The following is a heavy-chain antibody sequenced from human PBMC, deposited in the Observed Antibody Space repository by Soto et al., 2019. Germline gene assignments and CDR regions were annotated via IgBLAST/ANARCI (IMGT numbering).Heavy chain of an antibody. J-gene: IGHJ6*02. Sequence: QITLKESGPPLVKPTQTLTLTCAFSGLSLTTNGLSVGWVRQPPGKALEWLALIYWDDDKRYSPSLKSRLTINRDTSKNQVVLTMTNMDPVDTATYYCAHSSTDLNHAMDVWGQGTTVSVSS. CDR2: IYWDDDK. V-gene: IGHV2-5*02. D-gene: IGHD3-3*01. CDR1: GLSLTTNGLS. CDR3: AHSSTDLNHAMDV.